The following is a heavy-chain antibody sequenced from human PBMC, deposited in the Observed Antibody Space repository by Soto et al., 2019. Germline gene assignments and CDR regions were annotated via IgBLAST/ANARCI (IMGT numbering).Heavy chain of an antibody. D-gene: IGHD6-13*01. CDR1: GYTFTSYG. V-gene: IGHV1-3*01. CDR3: VRRHVSATGIDWFDP. J-gene: IGHJ5*02. CDR2: INAANGDT. Sequence: ASVKVSCKASGYTFTSYGIHWVRQAPGQRLEWMGWINAANGDTKYSPKFQGRVTITRGTSASTAYMELSSLRSEDTAVYYCVRRHVSATGIDWFDPWGQGTLVTVSS.